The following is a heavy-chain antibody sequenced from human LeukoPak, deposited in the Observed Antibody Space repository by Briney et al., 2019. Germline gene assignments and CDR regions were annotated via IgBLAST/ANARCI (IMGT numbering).Heavy chain of an antibody. D-gene: IGHD3-9*01. Sequence: GGSLRLSCAASGFTFSSYAMHWVRQAPGKGLEYVSAISSNGGSTYYANSVKGRFTISRDNSKNTLYLQMGSLRAEDMAVYYCARGATYYDILTPIDYWAREPWSPSPQ. CDR2: ISSNGGST. CDR3: ARGATYYDILTPIDY. J-gene: IGHJ4*02. V-gene: IGHV3-64*01. CDR1: GFTFSSYA.